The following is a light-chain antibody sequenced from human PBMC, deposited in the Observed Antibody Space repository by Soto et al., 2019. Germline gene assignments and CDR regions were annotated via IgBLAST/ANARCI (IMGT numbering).Light chain of an antibody. CDR2: GAS. V-gene: IGKV3-20*01. Sequence: EIVLTQSPGTLSLSPGERATLSCRASQSVSSTYLAWYQQKPGQAPRLLIYGASIRATGVPDRFSGSGSGTDVTLTISSLEPEDSAVYYCQQYGSSPYTLGQGTKLEIK. J-gene: IGKJ2*01. CDR1: QSVSSTY. CDR3: QQYGSSPYT.